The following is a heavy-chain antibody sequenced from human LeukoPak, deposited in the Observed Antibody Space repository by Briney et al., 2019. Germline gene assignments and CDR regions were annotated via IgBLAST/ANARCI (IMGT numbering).Heavy chain of an antibody. CDR2: IYYSGST. CDR3: ARAHYSYCSGGSCYSGYYFDY. CDR1: GGSISSSSYY. D-gene: IGHD2-15*01. Sequence: PSETPSLTCTVSGGSISSSSYYWSWIRQPPGKGLEWIGYIYYSGSTNYNPSLKSRVTISVDTSKNQFSLKLSSVTAADTAVYYCARAHYSYCSGGSCYSGYYFDYWGQGTLVTVSS. V-gene: IGHV4-61*05. J-gene: IGHJ4*02.